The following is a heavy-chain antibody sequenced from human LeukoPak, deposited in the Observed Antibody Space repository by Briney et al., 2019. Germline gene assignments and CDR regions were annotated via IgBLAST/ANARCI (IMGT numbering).Heavy chain of an antibody. CDR1: GFTLSGYF. J-gene: IGHJ4*02. Sequence: GGSLRLSCAASGFTLSGYFMSWVRQAPGKGLEWVASIKHDGSEKYYVDSVRGRFTISRDNTMNSLYLRMSSLRAEDTAVYYCATDRGWRTSGYYLYYFEYWGQGTLVTFSS. V-gene: IGHV3-7*01. D-gene: IGHD3-3*01. CDR2: IKHDGSEK. CDR3: ATDRGWRTSGYYLYYFEY.